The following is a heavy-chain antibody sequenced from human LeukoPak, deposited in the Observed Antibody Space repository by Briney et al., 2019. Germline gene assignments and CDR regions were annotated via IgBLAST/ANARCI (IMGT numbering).Heavy chain of an antibody. Sequence: PGGSLRLSCAASGFTFDDYAMHWVRQAPGKGLEWVSGISWNSGSIGYADSVKGRFTISRDNSKNTLYLQMNSLRAEDTAVYYCARAPGYCSSTSCYTTEDYFDYWGQGTLVTVSS. CDR1: GFTFDDYA. D-gene: IGHD2-2*02. V-gene: IGHV3-9*01. CDR2: ISWNSGSI. CDR3: ARAPGYCSSTSCYTTEDYFDY. J-gene: IGHJ4*02.